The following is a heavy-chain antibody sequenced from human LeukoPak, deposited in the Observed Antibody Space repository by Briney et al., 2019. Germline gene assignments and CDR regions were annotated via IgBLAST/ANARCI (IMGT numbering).Heavy chain of an antibody. CDR2: INSDRRTT. V-gene: IGHV3-74*01. Sequence: GGSLRLSCAASGFTFSNYWMHWVRQAPGKGPVWVSRINSDRRTTSYADSVKGRFTISRDNGKNTLYLQMNSLRAEDTAVYYCARERDSSVSLGVGLDYWGQGTLVTVSS. CDR1: GFTFSNYW. J-gene: IGHJ4*02. D-gene: IGHD3-22*01. CDR3: ARERDSSVSLGVGLDY.